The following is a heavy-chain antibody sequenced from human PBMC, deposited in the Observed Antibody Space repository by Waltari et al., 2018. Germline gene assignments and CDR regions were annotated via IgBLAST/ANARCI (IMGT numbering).Heavy chain of an antibody. CDR2: IIPIFGTA. V-gene: IGHV1-69*13. CDR1: GGTFSSYA. CDR3: ARDSSPLGFDY. Sequence: QVQLVQAGAEVEKPGSSVQVSCKDSGGTFSSYAISWGRQAPGQGLEWMGRIIPIFGTANYAQKFQGRVTITADKSTGTAYMELSSLRSEDTAVYYCARDSSPLGFDYWGQGTLVTVSS. J-gene: IGHJ4*02. D-gene: IGHD6-13*01.